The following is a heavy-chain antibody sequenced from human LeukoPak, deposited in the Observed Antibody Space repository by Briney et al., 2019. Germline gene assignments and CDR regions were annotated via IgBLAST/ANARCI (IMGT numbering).Heavy chain of an antibody. CDR3: AKGGGYSSSWDSGDY. Sequence: HAGGSLRLSCAASGFTFSSYAMSWVRQAPGKGLEWVSAISGSGGSTYYADSVKGRFTISRDNSKNTLYLQMNSLRAEDTAVYYCAKGGGYSSSWDSGDYWGQGTLVTVSS. V-gene: IGHV3-23*01. D-gene: IGHD6-13*01. CDR1: GFTFSSYA. J-gene: IGHJ4*02. CDR2: ISGSGGST.